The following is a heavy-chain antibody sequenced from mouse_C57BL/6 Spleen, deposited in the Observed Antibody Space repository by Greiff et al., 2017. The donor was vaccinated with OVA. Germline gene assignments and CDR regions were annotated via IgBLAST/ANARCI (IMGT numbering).Heavy chain of an antibody. CDR2: ISYDGSN. V-gene: IGHV3-6*01. D-gene: IGHD4-1*01. CDR3: ARGGNWAFAY. CDR1: GYSITSGYY. Sequence: EVKLLESGPGLVKPSQSLSLTCSVTGYSITSGYYWNWIRQFPGNKLEWMGYISYDGSNNYNPSLKNRIPITRDTSKNQFFLKLNSVTTEDTATYYCARGGNWAFAYWGQGTLVTVSA. J-gene: IGHJ3*01.